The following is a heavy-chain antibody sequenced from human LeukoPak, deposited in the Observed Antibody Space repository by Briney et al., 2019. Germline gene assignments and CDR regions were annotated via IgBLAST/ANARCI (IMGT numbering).Heavy chain of an antibody. Sequence: ASVKVSCKASGYTFTDYYMHWVRQAPGQGLEWTGWINPNSGGTKYAQKFQGRVTMTRDTSINTAYVELTRLTYDDTAVYYCAGLPRYNWNEPLDYWGQGTLVTVSS. V-gene: IGHV1-2*02. J-gene: IGHJ4*02. D-gene: IGHD1-20*01. CDR3: AGLPRYNWNEPLDY. CDR2: INPNSGGT. CDR1: GYTFTDYY.